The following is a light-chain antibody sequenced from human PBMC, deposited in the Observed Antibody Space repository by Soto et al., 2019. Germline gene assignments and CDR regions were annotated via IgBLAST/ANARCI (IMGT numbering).Light chain of an antibody. CDR3: QQYGSSPWT. V-gene: IGKV3-20*01. J-gene: IGKJ1*01. CDR1: QTIRSNY. Sequence: ETVLTQSPGTLSLSPGERATLSYRASQTIRSNYLSWYRQTPGQAPRLLIYGASNRATGIADRFSGSGSGTDFILIISRLEPEYFALYYCQQYGSSPWTFGQGTKVEIK. CDR2: GAS.